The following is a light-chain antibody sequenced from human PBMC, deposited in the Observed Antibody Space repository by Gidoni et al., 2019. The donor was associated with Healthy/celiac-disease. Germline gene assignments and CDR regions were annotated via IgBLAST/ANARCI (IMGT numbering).Light chain of an antibody. V-gene: IGKV1-9*01. Sequence: DIQLTQSPSFLSASVGDRVTITCRASQGISSYLAWYQQKPGKAPKLLIYAASTLQSGVPSRFSGSGSGTEFTLTISSLQPEDFATYYCQQLNSYPRRFTLGPGTKVDIK. CDR1: QGISSY. J-gene: IGKJ3*01. CDR2: AAS. CDR3: QQLNSYPRRFT.